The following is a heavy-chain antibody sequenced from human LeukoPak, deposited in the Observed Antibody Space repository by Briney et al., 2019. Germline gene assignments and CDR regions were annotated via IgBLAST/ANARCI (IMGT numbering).Heavy chain of an antibody. V-gene: IGHV1-18*01. CDR3: ARDSDYGDYQGNNWFDP. D-gene: IGHD4-17*01. Sequence: ASVKVSCKASGYTFTSYAMHWVRQAPGRGLEWMGWISACNGNTNYAQKLQGRVTMTTDTSTSTAYMELRSLRSDDTAVYYCARDSDYGDYQGNNWFDPWGQGTLVTVSS. CDR2: ISACNGNT. CDR1: GYTFTSYA. J-gene: IGHJ5*02.